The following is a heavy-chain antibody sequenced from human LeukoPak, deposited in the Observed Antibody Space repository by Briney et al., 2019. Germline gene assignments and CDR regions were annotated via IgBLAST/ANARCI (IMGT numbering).Heavy chain of an antibody. CDR1: GGSISSSSYY. D-gene: IGHD2-8*01. V-gene: IGHV4-39*01. CDR2: IYYSGST. J-gene: IGHJ4*02. CDR3: ARNGAYSLAN. Sequence: SETLSLTCTVSGGSISSSSYYWGWIRQPPGKGLEWIGSIYYSGSTYYNPSLKSRVTISVDTSKNQFSLKLSSVTAADTAVYYCARNGAYSLANWGQGTLVTVSS.